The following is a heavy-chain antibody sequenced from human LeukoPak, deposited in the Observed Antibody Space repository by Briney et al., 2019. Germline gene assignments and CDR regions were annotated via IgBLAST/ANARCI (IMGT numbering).Heavy chain of an antibody. Sequence: GGSLRLSCAASGFTFSNAWMSWVRQAPGKGLEWVAFIRYDGSNKYYADSVKGRFTISRDNSKNTLYLQMNSLRAEDTAVYYCAREVPKTVDAFDIWGQGTMVTVSS. J-gene: IGHJ3*02. V-gene: IGHV3-30*02. D-gene: IGHD1-1*01. CDR3: AREVPKTVDAFDI. CDR1: GFTFSNAW. CDR2: IRYDGSNK.